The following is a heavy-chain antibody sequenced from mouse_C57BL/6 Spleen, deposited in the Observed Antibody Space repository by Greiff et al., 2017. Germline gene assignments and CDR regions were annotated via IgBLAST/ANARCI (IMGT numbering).Heavy chain of an antibody. D-gene: IGHD4-1*01. J-gene: IGHJ1*03. V-gene: IGHV1-80*01. Sequence: QVHVKQSGAELVKPGASVKISCKASGYAFSSYWMNWVKQRPGKGLEWIGQIYPGDGDTNYNGKFKGKATLTADKSSSTAYMQLSSLTSEDSAVYFCARRDNWSSHWYFDVWGTGTTVTVSS. CDR2: IYPGDGDT. CDR1: GYAFSSYW. CDR3: ARRDNWSSHWYFDV.